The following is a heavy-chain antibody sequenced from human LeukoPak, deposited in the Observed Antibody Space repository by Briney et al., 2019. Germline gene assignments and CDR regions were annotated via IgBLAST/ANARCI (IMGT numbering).Heavy chain of an antibody. J-gene: IGHJ2*01. CDR2: ISSRSSYI. D-gene: IGHD2-2*01. Sequence: GGSLRLSCAASGFTSSSYTMNWVRQAPGKGLEWVSSISSRSSYIYYADSVKGRFTISRDNAKNSLYLQMNSLRAEDTAVYYCARDAYCSTTSCKEYFDLWGRGTLVTVSS. CDR1: GFTSSSYT. V-gene: IGHV3-21*01. CDR3: ARDAYCSTTSCKEYFDL.